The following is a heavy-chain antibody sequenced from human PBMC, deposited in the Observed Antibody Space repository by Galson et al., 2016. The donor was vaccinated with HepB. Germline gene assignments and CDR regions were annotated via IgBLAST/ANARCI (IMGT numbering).Heavy chain of an antibody. Sequence: SLRLSCAASGFTFSRYGVHWVRQAPGKGLEWVAVISYDGSEKYYADSVKGRFTISRENFEKAVYLQMNSLRAEDTAVYYCAKSFGVVVADATHYHYYGMDVWGKGTPVTVSS. CDR2: ISYDGSEK. D-gene: IGHD3-10*01. J-gene: IGHJ6*04. V-gene: IGHV3-30*18. CDR1: GFTFSRYG. CDR3: AKSFGVVVADATHYHYYGMDV.